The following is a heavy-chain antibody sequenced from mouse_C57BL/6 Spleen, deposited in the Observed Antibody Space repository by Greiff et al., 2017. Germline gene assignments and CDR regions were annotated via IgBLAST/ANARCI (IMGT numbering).Heavy chain of an antibody. CDR3: AIRDLTGTPLYWYFDV. CDR2: IHPSDSDT. CDR1: GYTFTSYW. Sequence: QVHVKQPGAELVKPGASVKVSCKASGYTFTSYWMHWVKQRPGQGLEWIGRIHPSDSDTNYNQKFKGKATLTVDKSSSTAYMQLSSLTSEDSAVYYCAIRDLTGTPLYWYFDVWGTGTTVTVSS. D-gene: IGHD4-1*01. J-gene: IGHJ1*03. V-gene: IGHV1-74*01.